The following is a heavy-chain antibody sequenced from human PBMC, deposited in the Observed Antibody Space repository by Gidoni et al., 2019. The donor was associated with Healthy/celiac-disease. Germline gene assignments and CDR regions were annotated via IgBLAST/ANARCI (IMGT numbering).Heavy chain of an antibody. D-gene: IGHD4-17*01. J-gene: IGHJ6*02. CDR3: ARVGGYGDYDYYYYGMDV. Sequence: QVQLQESGPGLVKPSLPLSLTCTVSGGSLRRYYWSWIRQPPGKGLEWIGYIYYSGSTNYNPSLKSRVTISVDTSKNQFSLKLSSVTAADTAVYYCARVGGYGDYDYYYYGMDVWGQGTTVTVSS. CDR1: GGSLRRYY. CDR2: IYYSGST. V-gene: IGHV4-59*01.